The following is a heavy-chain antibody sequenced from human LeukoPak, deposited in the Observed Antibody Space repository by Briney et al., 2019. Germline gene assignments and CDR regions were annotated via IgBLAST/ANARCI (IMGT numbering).Heavy chain of an antibody. CDR3: ARVYCSVVVAATRGCYFDS. Sequence: ASVKVSCKASGYSFTNYDINWVRQATGQGLEWMGWMNPNSGNTGLAQKFQGRVTMTRNTSIITAHMALSSLTSEDTAVYYCARVYCSVVVAATRGCYFDSWGQGTLVTVSS. D-gene: IGHD2-15*01. CDR2: MNPNSGNT. CDR1: GYSFTNYD. J-gene: IGHJ4*02. V-gene: IGHV1-8*01.